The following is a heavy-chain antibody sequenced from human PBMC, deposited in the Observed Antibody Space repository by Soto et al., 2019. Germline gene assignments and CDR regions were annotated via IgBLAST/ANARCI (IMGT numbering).Heavy chain of an antibody. J-gene: IGHJ5*02. CDR3: ARSFVPAAPSSAFDP. Sequence: GASVKVSCKASGGTFSSYAISWVRQAPGQGLEWMGGIIPIFGTANYAQKFQARVTITADESTSTAYMELSSLRSEDTAVYYCARSFVPAAPSSAFDPWGQGTLVTVSS. CDR1: GGTFSSYA. CDR2: IIPIFGTA. V-gene: IGHV1-69*13. D-gene: IGHD2-2*01.